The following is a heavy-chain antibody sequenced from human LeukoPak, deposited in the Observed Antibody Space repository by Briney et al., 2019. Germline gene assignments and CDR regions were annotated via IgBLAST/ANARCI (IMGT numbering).Heavy chain of an antibody. CDR3: ARDRRYCSSTSCYLNKRGPFDY. Sequence: ASVKVSCKASGYTFTGYYMHWVRQAPGQGLEWMGWINPNSGGTNYAQKFQGRVTMTRDTSISTAYMELSRLRSDDTAVYYCARDRRYCSSTSCYLNKRGPFDYWGQGTLVTVSS. J-gene: IGHJ4*02. V-gene: IGHV1-2*02. CDR2: INPNSGGT. CDR1: GYTFTGYY. D-gene: IGHD2-2*01.